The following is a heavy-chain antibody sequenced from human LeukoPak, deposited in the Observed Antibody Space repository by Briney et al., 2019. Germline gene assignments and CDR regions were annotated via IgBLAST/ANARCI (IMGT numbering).Heavy chain of an antibody. D-gene: IGHD1-26*01. CDR2: INPNSGGT. CDR3: ARGRELLLAVGYYFDY. CDR1: GYTFTGYY. V-gene: IGHV1-2*02. J-gene: IGHJ4*02. Sequence: PGASVKVSCKASGYTFTGYYMHWVRHAPGQGLEWMGWINPNSGGTNYAQKFQGRVTMTRDTSISTAYMELSRLRSDDTAVYYCARGRELLLAVGYYFDYWGQGTLVTVSS.